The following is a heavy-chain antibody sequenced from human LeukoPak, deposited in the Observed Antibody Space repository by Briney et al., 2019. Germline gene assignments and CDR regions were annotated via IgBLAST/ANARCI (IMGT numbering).Heavy chain of an antibody. CDR1: GGSISSGGYY. CDR2: IYSDGTT. V-gene: IGHV4-61*08. CDR3: ARDTRSYDTSGYYYFDY. Sequence: SETLPLTCTVSGGSISSGGYYWNWIRQAPGKGLEWIGYIYSDGTTSYSPSLRSRVTISIDTSRNQFSLKLSSVTAADAAVYYCARDTRSYDTSGYYYFDYWGQGALVTVSS. J-gene: IGHJ4*02. D-gene: IGHD3-22*01.